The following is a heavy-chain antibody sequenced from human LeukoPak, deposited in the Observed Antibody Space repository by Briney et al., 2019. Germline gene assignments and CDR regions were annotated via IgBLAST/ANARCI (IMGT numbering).Heavy chain of an antibody. V-gene: IGHV4-34*01. D-gene: IGHD6-13*01. Sequence: PSETLSLTCAVYGGSFSGYYWSWIRQPPGKGLEWIGEINHSGSTNYNPSLKSRVTISVDTSKNQFSLKLSSVTAADTAVYYCARPRYSSRSRAFDIWGQGTMVTVSS. CDR2: INHSGST. CDR3: ARPRYSSRSRAFDI. CDR1: GGSFSGYY. J-gene: IGHJ3*02.